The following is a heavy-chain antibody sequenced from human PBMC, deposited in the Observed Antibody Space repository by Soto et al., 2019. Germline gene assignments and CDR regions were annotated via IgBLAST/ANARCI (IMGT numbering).Heavy chain of an antibody. D-gene: IGHD4-17*01. V-gene: IGHV4-59*01. Sequence: QVQLQESGPGLVKPSETLSLICSVSGGSISSYCWSWIRQPPGKGLEWIGCIYSSGSTNYNTSLKSRVTMSADTSKNQFSLKVSSVTAADTAVYFCARPYGDSYFDYWGQGTLVTVSS. CDR1: GGSISSYC. CDR3: ARPYGDSYFDY. CDR2: IYSSGST. J-gene: IGHJ4*02.